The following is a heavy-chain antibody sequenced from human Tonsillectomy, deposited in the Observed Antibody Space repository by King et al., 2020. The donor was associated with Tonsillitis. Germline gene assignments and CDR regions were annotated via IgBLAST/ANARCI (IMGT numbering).Heavy chain of an antibody. Sequence: VQLVQSGGGVVQPGGSLRLSCAASGFTFSSYGMHWVRQAPGKGLEWVAFIRYDGSNKYYADSVKGRFTISRDNSKNTLYLQMNSLRAEDTAVYYCAKDPRGYYDSSDYPGGFDYWGQGTLVTVSS. CDR3: AKDPRGYYDSSDYPGGFDY. CDR2: IRYDGSNK. CDR1: GFTFSSYG. D-gene: IGHD3-22*01. V-gene: IGHV3-30*02. J-gene: IGHJ4*02.